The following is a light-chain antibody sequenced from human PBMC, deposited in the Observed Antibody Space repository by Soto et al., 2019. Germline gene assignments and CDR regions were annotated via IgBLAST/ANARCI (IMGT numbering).Light chain of an antibody. J-gene: IGLJ3*02. CDR2: G. Sequence: QPVLTQPPSVSGAPGQRVTISCTGSSSNIGAGYPVHWYQQLPGTAPKLLVAGNRPSGVPDRFSVSKSGASASLAITGLQAEDEADYYCSSYTSSSLDWVFGGGTKVTVL. CDR1: SSNIGAGYP. CDR3: SSYTSSSLDWV. V-gene: IGLV1-40*01.